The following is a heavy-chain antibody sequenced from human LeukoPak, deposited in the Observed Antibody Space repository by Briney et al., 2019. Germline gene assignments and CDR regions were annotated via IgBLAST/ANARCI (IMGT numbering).Heavy chain of an antibody. CDR1: GGSINNRSYY. CDR3: ARDGYKFYYYYGMDV. D-gene: IGHD5-24*01. Sequence: PSETLSLTCTVSGGSINNRSYYWGWIRRPPGKGLEWIGSIYYSGSTNYNPSLKSRVTISVDTSKNQFSLKLSSVTAADTAVYYCARDGYKFYYYYGMDVWGQGTTVTVSS. V-gene: IGHV4-39*01. CDR2: IYYSGST. J-gene: IGHJ6*02.